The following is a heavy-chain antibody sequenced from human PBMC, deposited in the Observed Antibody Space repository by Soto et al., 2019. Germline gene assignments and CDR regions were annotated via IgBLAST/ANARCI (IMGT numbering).Heavy chain of an antibody. Sequence: SGGSLRLSCAASGFTFSSYAMSWVRQAPGKGLEWVSAISGSGGSTYYADSVKGRFTISRDNSKNTLYLQMNSLRAEDTAVYYCAKDGYSGYYYPGDYDIWGQGPMVPVS. CDR1: GFTFSSYA. CDR2: ISGSGGST. J-gene: IGHJ3*02. D-gene: IGHD3-22*01. V-gene: IGHV3-23*01. CDR3: AKDGYSGYYYPGDYDI.